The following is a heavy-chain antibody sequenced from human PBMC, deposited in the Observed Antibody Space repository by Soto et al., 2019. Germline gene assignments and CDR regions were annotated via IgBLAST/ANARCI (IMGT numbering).Heavy chain of an antibody. V-gene: IGHV1-18*04. D-gene: IGHD3-10*01. CDR3: ARGPPYYYGSGSYYSDY. CDR1: GYTFTSYG. J-gene: IGHJ4*02. Sequence: ASVKVSCKASGYTFTSYGISWVRQAPGQGLEWMGWISAYNGNTNYAQKLQGRVTMTTDTSTSTAYMEMRSLRSDDTAVYYCARGPPYYYGSGSYYSDYWGQGTLATVSS. CDR2: ISAYNGNT.